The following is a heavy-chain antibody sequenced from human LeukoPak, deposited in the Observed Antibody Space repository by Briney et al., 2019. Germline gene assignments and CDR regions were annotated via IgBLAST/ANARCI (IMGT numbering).Heavy chain of an antibody. V-gene: IGHV3-73*01. CDR1: GFSFSGSA. CDR3: ARDDSITYFWKVRMDV. Sequence: GGSLRLSCAASGFSFSGSAMHWVRQASGKGLEWVGRIRSKANSYATVYAASVKGRFTISRDDSKNTAYLQMNSLRAEDTALYYCARDDSITYFWKVRMDVWGKGTTVTVSS. J-gene: IGHJ6*04. D-gene: IGHD3-3*01. CDR2: IRSKANSYAT.